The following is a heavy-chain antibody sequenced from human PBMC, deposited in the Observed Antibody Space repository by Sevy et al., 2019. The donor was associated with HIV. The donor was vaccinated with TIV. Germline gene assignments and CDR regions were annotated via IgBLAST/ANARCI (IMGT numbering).Heavy chain of an antibody. CDR1: GFAFSDYY. CDR3: ARDDSFDM. CDR2: ISETGDII. V-gene: IGHV3-11*01. Sequence: GSLRLSCAASGFAFSDYYMSWIRQAPGKGLEWLSYISETGDIINYADSVKGRFTISRDNAKNSVFLQVNRLRAEDMAMYYCARDDSFDMWGQGTMVTVSS. J-gene: IGHJ3*02.